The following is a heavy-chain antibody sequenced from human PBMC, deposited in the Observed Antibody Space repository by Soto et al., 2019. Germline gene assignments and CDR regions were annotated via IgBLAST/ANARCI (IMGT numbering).Heavy chain of an antibody. CDR3: ARYSGSYDPPYNWSDP. Sequence: SETLSLTCTVSGGSVSSGSYYWSWIRQPPGKGLEWIGYIYYSGSTNYNPSLKSRVTISVDTSKNQFSLKLSSVTAADTAVYYCARYSGSYDPPYNWSDPWGQGTLVTVSS. J-gene: IGHJ5*02. D-gene: IGHD1-26*01. V-gene: IGHV4-61*01. CDR1: GGSVSSGSYY. CDR2: IYYSGST.